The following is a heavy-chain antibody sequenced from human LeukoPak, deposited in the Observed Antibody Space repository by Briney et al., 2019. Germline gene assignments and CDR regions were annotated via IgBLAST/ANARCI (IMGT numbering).Heavy chain of an antibody. CDR3: ASLRHYSGSYSLDY. V-gene: IGHV1-8*03. D-gene: IGHD1-26*01. CDR2: MNPNSGNT. CDR1: GYTFTSYD. Sequence: GASVKVSCKASGYTFTSYDINWVRQATGQGLEWMGWMNPNSGNTGYAQTFQGRVTITRNTSISTAYMELRSLRSEDTAVYYCASLRHYSGSYSLDYWGQGTLVTVSS. J-gene: IGHJ4*02.